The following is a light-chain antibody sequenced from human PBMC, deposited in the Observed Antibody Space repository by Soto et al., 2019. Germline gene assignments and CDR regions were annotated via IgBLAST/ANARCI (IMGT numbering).Light chain of an antibody. CDR2: DAS. J-gene: IGKJ4*01. V-gene: IGKV3-11*01. CDR3: QQRSNWLT. CDR1: QSVSSY. Sequence: EIALTQSPATLSLSPGERATLSCRASQSVSSYLAWYQQKPGQAPRLLIYDASNRATGIPARFSGSGSGTDFTLNISRLEPEDFAMYYCQQRSNWLTVGGGTKVDIK.